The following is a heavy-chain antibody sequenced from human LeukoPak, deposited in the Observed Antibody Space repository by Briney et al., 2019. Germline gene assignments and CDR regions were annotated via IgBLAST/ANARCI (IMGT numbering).Heavy chain of an antibody. Sequence: SETLSLTCTVSGGSISSSSYYWGWIRQPPGKGLEWIGSIYYSGSTYYNPSLKSRVTISVDTSKNQFSLKLSSVTAADTAVYYCARDPTDYGDYYAFDIWGQGTMVTVSS. CDR2: IYYSGST. D-gene: IGHD4-17*01. CDR1: GGSISSSSYY. V-gene: IGHV4-39*07. J-gene: IGHJ3*02. CDR3: ARDPTDYGDYYAFDI.